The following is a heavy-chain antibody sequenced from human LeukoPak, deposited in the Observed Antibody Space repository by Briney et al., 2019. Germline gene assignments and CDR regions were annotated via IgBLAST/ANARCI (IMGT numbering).Heavy chain of an antibody. D-gene: IGHD6-19*01. V-gene: IGHV4-59*12. CDR3: ARIAVAGFVDY. CDR1: GGSISSYY. CDR2: IYYSGST. Sequence: SETLSLTCTVSGGSISSYYWSWIRQPPGKGLEWIGYIYYSGSTYYNPSLKSRVTISVHTSKNQFSLKLSSVTAADTAVYYCARIAVAGFVDYWGQGTLVTVSS. J-gene: IGHJ4*02.